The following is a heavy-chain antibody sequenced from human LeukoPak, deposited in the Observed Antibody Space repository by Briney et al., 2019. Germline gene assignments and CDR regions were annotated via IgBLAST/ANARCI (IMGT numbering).Heavy chain of an antibody. CDR3: AREHIYGSGSYYIDY. CDR1: GGSISGYY. CDR2: IYYSGSP. Sequence: SETLSLTCTVSGGSISGYYWSWIRLPPEKGLEWVGYIYYSGSPNYNPSLKSRVTISLDTSKNQFSLRLTSVTAADTALYYCAREHIYGSGSYYIDYWGQGTLVTVSS. D-gene: IGHD3-10*01. J-gene: IGHJ4*02. V-gene: IGHV4-59*01.